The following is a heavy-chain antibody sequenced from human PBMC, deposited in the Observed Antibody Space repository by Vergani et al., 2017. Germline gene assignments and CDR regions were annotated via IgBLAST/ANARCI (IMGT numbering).Heavy chain of an antibody. Sequence: QVQLQQWGAGLLKPSETLSLTCAVYGGSFSGYYWSWIRQPPGKGLEWIGEINHSGSTNYNPSLKSRVTISVDTSKNQFSLKLSSVTAADTAVYYCARGRGPQQLVRYYYCMDVWGKGTTVTVSS. V-gene: IGHV4-34*01. CDR1: GGSFSGYY. J-gene: IGHJ6*03. CDR2: INHSGST. CDR3: ARGRGPQQLVRYYYCMDV. D-gene: IGHD6-13*01.